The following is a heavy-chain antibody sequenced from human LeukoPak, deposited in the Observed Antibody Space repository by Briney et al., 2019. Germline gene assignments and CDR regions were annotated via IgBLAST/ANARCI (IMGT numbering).Heavy chain of an antibody. D-gene: IGHD3-16*01. CDR3: VRDFHYAPDY. CDR1: GYTFTSYG. J-gene: IGHJ4*02. CDR2: INGNNGNT. V-gene: IGHV1-18*01. Sequence: EASVKVSCKAAGYTFTSYGISWVRQAPGQGLEWMGWINGNNGNTKNAQKLQGRVTFTTDTSTSTVHMELRSLRSDDTDVYYCVRDFHYAPDYWGQGTLVTVPS.